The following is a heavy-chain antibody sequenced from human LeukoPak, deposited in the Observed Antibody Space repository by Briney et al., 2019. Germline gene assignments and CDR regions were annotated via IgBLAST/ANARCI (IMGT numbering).Heavy chain of an antibody. CDR1: GLSLRTRAMR. CDR3: ARAYSSSWLDY. V-gene: IGHV2-70*04. CDR2: IDWDDDK. J-gene: IGHJ4*02. D-gene: IGHD6-13*01. Sequence: ESGPTLVNPTQTLTLTCTFSGLSLRTRAMRVTWFRQPPGKALEWLARIDWDDDKFYSTSLKTRLTISKDTSKNQVVLTMTNVDPLDTATYYCARAYSSSWLDYWGQGALVTVSS.